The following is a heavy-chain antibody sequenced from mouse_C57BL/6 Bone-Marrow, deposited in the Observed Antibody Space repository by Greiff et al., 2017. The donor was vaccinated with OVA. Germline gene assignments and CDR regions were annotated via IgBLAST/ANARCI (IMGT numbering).Heavy chain of an antibody. D-gene: IGHD1-1*01. J-gene: IGHJ1*03. CDR3: ARSNYYGSSHWYFDV. V-gene: IGHV5-17*01. Sequence: DVMLVESGGGLVKPGGSLKLSCAASGFTFSDYGMHWVRQAPEKGLEWVAYISSGSSTIYYADTVKGRFTISRDNAKNTLFLQMTSLRSEDTAMYYCARSNYYGSSHWYFDVWGTGTTVTVSS. CDR1: GFTFSDYG. CDR2: ISSGSSTI.